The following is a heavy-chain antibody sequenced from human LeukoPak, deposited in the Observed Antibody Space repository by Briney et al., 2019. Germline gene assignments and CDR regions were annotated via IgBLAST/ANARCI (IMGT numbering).Heavy chain of an antibody. Sequence: GASVKVSCKASGYTFTGYYMHWVRQAPGQGLEWMGRINPNSGGTNYAQKFQGRVTMTRDTSISTAYMELGRLRSDDTAVYYCAREARLGCSGGSCFNDAFDIWGQGTMVTVSS. D-gene: IGHD2-15*01. CDR2: INPNSGGT. V-gene: IGHV1-2*06. J-gene: IGHJ3*02. CDR3: AREARLGCSGGSCFNDAFDI. CDR1: GYTFTGYY.